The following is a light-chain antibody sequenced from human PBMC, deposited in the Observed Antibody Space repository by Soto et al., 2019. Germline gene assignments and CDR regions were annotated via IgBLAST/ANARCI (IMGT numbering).Light chain of an antibody. V-gene: IGKV1-39*01. CDR1: QTISNY. J-gene: IGKJ2*02. Sequence: DLQMTQSPSSLSASVGDRVTITCRASQTISNYLNWYQQKPGKAPNLLIYAAFNLQSGVPSRFSGSGSGTDFTLTISSLQPEDFATYYCQQSYSTRRTFGQGTKLEIK. CDR3: QQSYSTRRT. CDR2: AAF.